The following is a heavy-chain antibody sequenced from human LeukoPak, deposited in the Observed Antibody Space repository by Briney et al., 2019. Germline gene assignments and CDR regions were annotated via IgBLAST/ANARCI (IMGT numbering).Heavy chain of an antibody. Sequence: ASVKVSFKSSGYAFTVHGISWVRQAPGQGLEWMGWISPYNGQTKFAQKFQGRVTLTIDTYSSIVYMEVKSLTSDDTAVYYCARDHTGETFLDAFDIWGQGTMVTVAS. CDR1: GYAFTVHG. CDR2: ISPYNGQT. V-gene: IGHV1-18*01. D-gene: IGHD1-1*01. CDR3: ARDHTGETFLDAFDI. J-gene: IGHJ3*02.